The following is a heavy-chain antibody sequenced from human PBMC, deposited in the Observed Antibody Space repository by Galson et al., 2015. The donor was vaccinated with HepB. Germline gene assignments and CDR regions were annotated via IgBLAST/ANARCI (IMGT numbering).Heavy chain of an antibody. D-gene: IGHD6-13*01. CDR3: ARDGGSSSWYEFDY. CDR2: ISSSSSYI. CDR1: GFTFSSYS. V-gene: IGHV3-21*01. J-gene: IGHJ4*02. Sequence: SLRLSCAASGFTFSSYSMNWVRQAPGKGLEWVSSISSSSSYIYYADSVKGRFTISRDNAKNSLYLQMNSLRAEDTAVYYCARDGGSSSWYEFDYWGQGTLVTVSS.